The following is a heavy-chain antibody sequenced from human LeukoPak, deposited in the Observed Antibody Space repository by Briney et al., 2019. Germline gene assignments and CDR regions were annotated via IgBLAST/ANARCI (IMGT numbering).Heavy chain of an antibody. Sequence: PGGSLRLSCAASGFTFSSYEMNWVRQAPGKGLEWVSYISSSGSTIYYADSVKGRLTISRDNAKNSLYLQMNSLRAEDTAVYYCARDSRYVLQYFDWFVQAYRHDPFDYWGQGTLVTVSS. CDR2: ISSSGSTI. CDR1: GFTFSSYE. J-gene: IGHJ4*02. D-gene: IGHD3-9*01. CDR3: ARDSRYVLQYFDWFVQAYRHDPFDY. V-gene: IGHV3-48*03.